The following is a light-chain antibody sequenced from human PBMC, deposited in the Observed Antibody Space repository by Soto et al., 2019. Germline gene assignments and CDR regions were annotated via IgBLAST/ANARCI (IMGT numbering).Light chain of an antibody. CDR2: DAL. Sequence: DIQMTQSPSSLSASVGDRVTITCRASQSISSYLSWYQQKPGKAPKVLIYDALNLESGVPSRFSGSGSGTEFTLTISSLQPDDFATYYCQQYNSYSPLTFGGGTKVDIK. CDR1: QSISSY. J-gene: IGKJ4*01. CDR3: QQYNSYSPLT. V-gene: IGKV1-5*01.